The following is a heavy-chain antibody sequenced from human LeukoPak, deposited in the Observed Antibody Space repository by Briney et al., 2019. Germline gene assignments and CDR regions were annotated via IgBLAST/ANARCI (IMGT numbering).Heavy chain of an antibody. D-gene: IGHD4-11*01. CDR2: ISAYNGNT. CDR3: ARDDSNPPWYYYMDV. J-gene: IGHJ6*03. Sequence: GASVKVSCKASGYTFTGYYMHWVRQAPGQGLEWMGWISAYNGNTNYAQKLQGRVTMTTDTSTSTAYMELRSLRSDDTAVYYCARDDSNPPWYYYMDVWGKGTTVTVSS. V-gene: IGHV1-18*04. CDR1: GYTFTGYY.